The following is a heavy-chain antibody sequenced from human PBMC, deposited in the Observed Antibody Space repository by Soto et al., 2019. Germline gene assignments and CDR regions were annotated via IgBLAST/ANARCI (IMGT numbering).Heavy chain of an antibody. Sequence: SETLSLTCAVYGGSFSGFYWSWIRQPPGKGLEWIGEINHSGSTNYNPSLKSRVTISVDTSKNQFSLKLSSVTAADTAVYYCARGPLGDYWGQGTLVTVSS. CDR2: INHSGST. V-gene: IGHV4-34*01. J-gene: IGHJ4*02. CDR1: GGSFSGFY. CDR3: ARGPLGDY.